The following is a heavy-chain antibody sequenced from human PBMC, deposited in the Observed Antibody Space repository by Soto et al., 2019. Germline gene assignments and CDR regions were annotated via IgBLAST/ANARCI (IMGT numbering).Heavy chain of an antibody. J-gene: IGHJ4*02. V-gene: IGHV1-18*01. CDR2: ISAYNGNI. D-gene: IGHD1-26*01. CDR1: GYTFTSYG. CDR3: ARSGGSGSFYQIAY. Sequence: QVPLVQSGAEVKKPGASVKVSCKTSGYTFTSYGVSWVRQAPGQGLEWMGWISAYNGNINYAQKLQGRVTMTTDTSTSTAYMELRSLRSDDTAVYYCARSGGSGSFYQIAYWGQGTLVTVSS.